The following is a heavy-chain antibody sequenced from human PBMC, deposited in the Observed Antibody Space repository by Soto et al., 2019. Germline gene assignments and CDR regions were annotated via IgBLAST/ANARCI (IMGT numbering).Heavy chain of an antibody. V-gene: IGHV6-1*01. D-gene: IGHD3-22*01. J-gene: IGHJ4*02. Sequence: SQTLSLTCAISGDSVSSNSAAWNWIRQSPSRGLEWLGRTYYRSKWYNDYAVSVKSRITINPDTSKNQFSLQLNSVTPEDTAVYYCAREGTYDSSGYYYDWVDYWGQGTLVTVSS. CDR3: AREGTYDSSGYYYDWVDY. CDR2: TYYRSKWYN. CDR1: GDSVSSNSAA.